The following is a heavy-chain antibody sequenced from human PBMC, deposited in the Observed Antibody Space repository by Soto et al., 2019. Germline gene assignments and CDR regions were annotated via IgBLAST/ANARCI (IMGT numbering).Heavy chain of an antibody. J-gene: IGHJ6*04. D-gene: IGHD5-18*01. CDR3: AKGDTAMFEVMDV. V-gene: IGHV3-23*01. Sequence: GGSLRLSCAASGFTFSSYAMSWVRQAPGKGLQWVSAISGSGGTTYYADFVKGRFTISRDNSKNTMYLQMNSLRAEDTAGYYCAKGDTAMFEVMDVWGKGTTVTVSS. CDR2: ISGSGGTT. CDR1: GFTFSSYA.